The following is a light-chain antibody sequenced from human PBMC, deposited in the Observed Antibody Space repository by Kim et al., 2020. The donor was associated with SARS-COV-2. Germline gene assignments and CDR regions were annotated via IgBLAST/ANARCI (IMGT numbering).Light chain of an antibody. Sequence: SPEETDTHSCRGRQVVRSSYLPWYQQTPGQAPRLLIYGASSRATGIPDRVSGSVSGTDFTHTISRLEPEDLAVYYCQQYGNSPWTFGQGTKVDIK. J-gene: IGKJ1*01. CDR3: QQYGNSPWT. V-gene: IGKV3-20*01. CDR1: QVVRSSY. CDR2: GAS.